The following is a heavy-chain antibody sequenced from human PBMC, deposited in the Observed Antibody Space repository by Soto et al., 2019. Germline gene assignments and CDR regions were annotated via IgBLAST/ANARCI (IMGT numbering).Heavy chain of an antibody. D-gene: IGHD6-13*01. CDR2: IWYDGSNK. CDR1: GFTFSSYG. CDR3: AIDEGGGRSWPLDLTYGMDV. V-gene: IGHV3-33*01. Sequence: PGGSLRLSCAASGFTFSSYGMHWVRQAPGKGLEWVAVIWYDGSNKYYADSVKGRFTISRDNSKNTLYLQMNSLRAEDTAVYYWAIDEGGGRSWPLDLTYGMDVWGQGTTVTVSS. J-gene: IGHJ6*02.